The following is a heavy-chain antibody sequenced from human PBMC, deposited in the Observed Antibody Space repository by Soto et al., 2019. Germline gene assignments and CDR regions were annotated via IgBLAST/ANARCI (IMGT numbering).Heavy chain of an antibody. V-gene: IGHV3-23*01. Sequence: EVQLLESGGGLVQPGGSLRLSCAASGFTFSSYAMSWVRQAPGKGLEWVSAISGSGGSTYYADSVKGRFTISRDNSKNALYLQMNSLRAEDTAVYYCAKSPLPPGIAAAGYNWFDPWGQGTLVTVSS. D-gene: IGHD6-13*01. CDR1: GFTFSSYA. J-gene: IGHJ5*02. CDR2: ISGSGGST. CDR3: AKSPLPPGIAAAGYNWFDP.